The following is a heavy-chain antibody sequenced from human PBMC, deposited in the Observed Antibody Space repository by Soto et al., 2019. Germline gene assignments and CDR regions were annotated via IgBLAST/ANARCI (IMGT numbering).Heavy chain of an antibody. CDR3: AREGVAAAGFNWFDP. CDR1: GGSISSYY. J-gene: IGHJ5*02. CDR2: IYYSGST. Sequence: PSETLSLTCTVSGGSISSYYWSWIRQPPGKGLEWIGYIYYSGSTNYNPSLKSRVTISVDTSKNQFSLKLSSVTAADTAVYYCAREGVAAAGFNWFDPWGQGTLVTVS. D-gene: IGHD6-13*01. V-gene: IGHV4-59*01.